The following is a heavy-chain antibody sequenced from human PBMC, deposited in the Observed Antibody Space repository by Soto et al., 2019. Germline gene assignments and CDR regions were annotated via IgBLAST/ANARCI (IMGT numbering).Heavy chain of an antibody. Sequence: GGSLRLSCAAFGFTLSGYWMHWVLQAPGKWLVWVSYIDTDGSDTKYADSVKGRFTISRDNAKNTVYLQMNSLRAEGTAVYYCATLNSFGSDYGGLGTLVTVSS. V-gene: IGHV3-74*03. CDR3: ATLNSFGSDY. D-gene: IGHD5-18*01. J-gene: IGHJ4*02. CDR1: GFTLSGYW. CDR2: IDTDGSDT.